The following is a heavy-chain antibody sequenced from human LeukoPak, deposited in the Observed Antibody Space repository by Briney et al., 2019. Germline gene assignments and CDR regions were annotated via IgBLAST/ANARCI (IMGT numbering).Heavy chain of an antibody. V-gene: IGHV3-48*03. J-gene: IGHJ5*02. CDR1: GFTFSSYE. CDR2: ISSSGSTI. D-gene: IGHD3-10*01. Sequence: PGGSLRLSCAASGFTFSSYEMNWVRQAPGKGLEWVSYISSSGSTIYYADSVKGRFTISRDNAKNSLYLQMNSQRAEDTAVYYCARAVYGSGSYWFDPWGQGTLVTVSS. CDR3: ARAVYGSGSYWFDP.